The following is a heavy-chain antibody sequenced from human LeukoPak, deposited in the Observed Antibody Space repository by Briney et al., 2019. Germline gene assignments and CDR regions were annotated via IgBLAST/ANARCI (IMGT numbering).Heavy chain of an antibody. J-gene: IGHJ5*02. Sequence: KPSETLSLTCTVSGGSISSYYWSWIRQPPGKGLEWIGEINHSGSTNYNPSLKSRVTISVDTSKNQFSLKLSSVTAADTAVYYCARQRITMVRGVIAWFDPWGQGTLVTVSS. D-gene: IGHD3-10*01. CDR2: INHSGST. V-gene: IGHV4-34*01. CDR1: GGSISSYY. CDR3: ARQRITMVRGVIAWFDP.